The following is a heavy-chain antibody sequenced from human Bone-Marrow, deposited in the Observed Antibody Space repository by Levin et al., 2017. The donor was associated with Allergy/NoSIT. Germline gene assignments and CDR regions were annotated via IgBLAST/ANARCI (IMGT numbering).Heavy chain of an antibody. D-gene: IGHD1-1*01. J-gene: IGHJ4*02. V-gene: IGHV4-39*01. CDR3: ASEITSTAHY. CDR2: VHYSGNT. CDR1: GDSISNTRYF. Sequence: SETLSLTCTVSGDSISNTRYFWGWVRQPPGKGLEWIGTVHYSGNTYYNPSLKSRLTISIDTSKSQFSLRLSSVTDADTAVYYCASEITSTAHYWGQGTLVTVSS.